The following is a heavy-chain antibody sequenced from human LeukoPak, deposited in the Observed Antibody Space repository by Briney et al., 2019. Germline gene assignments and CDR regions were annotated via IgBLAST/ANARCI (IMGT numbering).Heavy chain of an antibody. V-gene: IGHV1-2*02. J-gene: IGHJ4*02. CDR3: ASFPRGWYRGGYYDY. Sequence: ASVKVSCKASGYTFTNYGIHWARQAPGQGLEWMGWINPNSGGTNYAQKFQGRVTMTRDTSISTAYMGLSRLRSDDTAVYYCASFPRGWYRGGYYDYWGQGTLVTVSS. CDR2: INPNSGGT. CDR1: GYTFTNYG. D-gene: IGHD6-19*01.